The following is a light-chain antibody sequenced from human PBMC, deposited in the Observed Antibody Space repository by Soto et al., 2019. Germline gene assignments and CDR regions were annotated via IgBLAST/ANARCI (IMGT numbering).Light chain of an antibody. Sequence: EVLLTPSPLTLSLSPGESPPLSCRASQSFRGLLAWYQQKPGQAPRLLIYDAYNRATGIPPRFSGSGSGTDFTLTISSLEPEDFAVYYCQQRSNWPLTFGQGTRLEIK. J-gene: IGKJ5*01. CDR2: DAY. CDR1: QSFRGL. CDR3: QQRSNWPLT. V-gene: IGKV3-11*01.